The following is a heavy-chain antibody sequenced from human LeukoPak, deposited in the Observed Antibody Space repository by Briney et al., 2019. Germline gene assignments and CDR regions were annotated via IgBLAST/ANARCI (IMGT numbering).Heavy chain of an antibody. J-gene: IGHJ3*02. CDR3: AREGATTVTPSDAFDI. Sequence: PGGSLRLSCAASGFTVSSNYMSWVRQAPGKGLEWVSVIYSGGSTYYADSVKGRFTISRDNSENTLYLQMNSLRAEDTAVYYCAREGATTVTPSDAFDIWGQGTMVTVSS. CDR2: IYSGGST. D-gene: IGHD4-17*01. CDR1: GFTVSSNY. V-gene: IGHV3-53*01.